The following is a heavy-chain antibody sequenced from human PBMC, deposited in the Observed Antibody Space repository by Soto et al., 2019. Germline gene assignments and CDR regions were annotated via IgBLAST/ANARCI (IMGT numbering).Heavy chain of an antibody. CDR2: MYYSGSS. V-gene: IGHV4-39*01. Sequence: PSETLSLTCSVSGGSISSRTFWWAWIRQPPGKGLEWIGDMYYSGSSCSSPSLKSRVTLSVDTSKNQLSLKLNSVTAADTAVYYCARHPRDDYNYGGSGIFDYWGQGTLVTVSS. CDR3: ARHPRDDYNYGGSGIFDY. D-gene: IGHD4-4*01. J-gene: IGHJ4*02. CDR1: GGSISSRTFW.